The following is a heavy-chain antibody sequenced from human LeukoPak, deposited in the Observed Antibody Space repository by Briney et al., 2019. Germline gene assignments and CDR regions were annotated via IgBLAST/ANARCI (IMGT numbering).Heavy chain of an antibody. J-gene: IGHJ6*02. D-gene: IGHD3-22*01. CDR3: AKDLLGYDINYYYYGMDV. V-gene: IGHV3-33*06. CDR2: IWYDGSNK. CDR1: GFTFSSYG. Sequence: GGSLRLSCAASGFTFSSYGMHWVRQAPGKGLEWVAVIWYDGSNKYYADSVKGRFTISRDNSKNTLYLQMNSLRAEDTAVYYCAKDLLGYDINYYYYGMDVWGQGTTVTVSS.